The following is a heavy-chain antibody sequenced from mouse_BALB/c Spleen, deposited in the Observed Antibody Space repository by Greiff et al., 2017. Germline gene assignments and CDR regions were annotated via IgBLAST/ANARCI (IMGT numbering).Heavy chain of an antibody. CDR3: AQLGLAY. J-gene: IGHJ3*01. V-gene: IGHV1-4*01. CDR2: INPSSGYT. Sequence: QVQLKESGADLARPGASVKMSCKASGYTFTSYTMHWVKQRPGQGLEWIGYINPSSGYTNYNQKFKDKATLTADKSSSTAYMQLSSLTSEDSAVYYCAQLGLAYWGQGTLVTVSA. D-gene: IGHD3-1*01. CDR1: GYTFTSYT.